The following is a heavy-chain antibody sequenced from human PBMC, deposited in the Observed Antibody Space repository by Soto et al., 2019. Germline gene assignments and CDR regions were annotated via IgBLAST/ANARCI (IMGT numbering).Heavy chain of an antibody. Sequence: QVQLVESGGGLVTPGGSLRLSCAASGFTFSDYYMSWIRQAPGKGLEWVSYISSSGSTIYYADSVKGRFTISRDNAKNSLYLQMNSLRAEDTAVYYCAREPVYGYSWDYYYGMDVWGQGTTVTVSS. J-gene: IGHJ6*02. CDR3: AREPVYGYSWDYYYGMDV. CDR1: GFTFSDYY. CDR2: ISSSGSTI. V-gene: IGHV3-11*01. D-gene: IGHD4-17*01.